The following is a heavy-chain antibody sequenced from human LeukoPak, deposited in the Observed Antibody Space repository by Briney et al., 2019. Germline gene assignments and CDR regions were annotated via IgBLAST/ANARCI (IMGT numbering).Heavy chain of an antibody. J-gene: IGHJ4*02. D-gene: IGHD4-17*01. Sequence: PGGSLRLSCTASGFTFSSYTMTWVRQAPGKGLKWVSTITTGDGNTYYADSVKGRFTVSRDDSKNTLYLQMNSLRVDDTAVYYCAKVGYGDLAHWGQGTLVPVSS. CDR3: AKVGYGDLAH. V-gene: IGHV3-23*01. CDR1: GFTFSSYT. CDR2: ITTGDGNT.